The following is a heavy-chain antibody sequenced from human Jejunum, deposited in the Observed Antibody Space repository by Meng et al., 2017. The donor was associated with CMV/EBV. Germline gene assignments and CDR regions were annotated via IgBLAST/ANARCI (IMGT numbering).Heavy chain of an antibody. CDR3: ARGTGAGNY. Sequence: QVQLGQSGPGVKKPGASVRVSCKPSGYTFTDFCISWVRQAPGQGLEWMGWTSAYNTHTNYAQKFQDRFTMTTDTSTNTAYMELRNLRSDDTAIYYCARGTGAGNYWGPGTLVTVSS. CDR2: TSAYNTHT. J-gene: IGHJ4*02. CDR1: GYTFTDFC. D-gene: IGHD1-26*01. V-gene: IGHV1-18*01.